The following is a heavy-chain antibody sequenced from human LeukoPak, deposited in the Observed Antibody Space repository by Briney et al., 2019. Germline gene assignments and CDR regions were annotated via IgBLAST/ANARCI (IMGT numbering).Heavy chain of an antibody. V-gene: IGHV3-48*01. J-gene: IGHJ4*02. CDR1: GFTFSSYS. Sequence: GGPLRLSCAASGFTFSSYSMNWVRQAPGKGLEWVSYISSSSSTIYYADSVKGRFTISRDNAKNSLYLQMNSLRAEDTAVYYCARDPLEGVCSSTSCPYYFDYWGQGTLVTVSS. D-gene: IGHD2-2*01. CDR3: ARDPLEGVCSSTSCPYYFDY. CDR2: ISSSSSTI.